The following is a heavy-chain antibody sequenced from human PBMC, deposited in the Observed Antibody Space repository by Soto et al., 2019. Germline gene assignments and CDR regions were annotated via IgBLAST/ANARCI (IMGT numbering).Heavy chain of an antibody. CDR2: IYSGGST. Sequence: PGGSLRLSCAASGFTVSSNYMSWVRQAPGKGLEWVSVIYSGGSTYYADSVKGRFTISRDNSKNTLYLQMNSLRAEDTAVYYCARVGDVVVVTARDAFDIWGQGTMVTVSS. D-gene: IGHD2-21*02. J-gene: IGHJ3*02. CDR3: ARVGDVVVVTARDAFDI. CDR1: GFTVSSNY. V-gene: IGHV3-53*01.